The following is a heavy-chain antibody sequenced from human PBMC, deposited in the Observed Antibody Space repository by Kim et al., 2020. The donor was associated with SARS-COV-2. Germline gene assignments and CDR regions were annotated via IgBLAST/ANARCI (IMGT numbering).Heavy chain of an antibody. CDR3: ASKAPTGEYNGYQP. J-gene: IGHJ5*02. CDR1: GFTFSTYG. CDR2: ISYDGSLK. V-gene: IGHV3-30*03. D-gene: IGHD1-1*01. Sequence: GGSLRLSCAASGFTFSTYGMHWVRQAPGKGLEWVAYISYDGSLKYSADSVEGRFTISRDNSKNMLYLQMSSLIPDDTAMYYCASKAPTGEYNGYQPCGQG.